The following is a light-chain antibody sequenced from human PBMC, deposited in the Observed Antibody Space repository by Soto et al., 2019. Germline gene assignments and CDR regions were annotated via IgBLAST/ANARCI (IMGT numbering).Light chain of an antibody. V-gene: IGKV1-6*01. Sequence: IQMTQSPSTLSASVGDRVTITCRASQGIRNDLGWFQQKPGKAPNLLIYAASSLQSGVPSRFSGSGSGTDLSITISSLQPEDFATYYCLQDHNSPWTFGQGTKGDIK. CDR1: QGIRND. CDR2: AAS. J-gene: IGKJ1*01. CDR3: LQDHNSPWT.